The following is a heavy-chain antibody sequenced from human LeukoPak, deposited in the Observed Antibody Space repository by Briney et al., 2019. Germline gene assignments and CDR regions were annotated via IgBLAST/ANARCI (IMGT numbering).Heavy chain of an antibody. Sequence: GGSLRLSCAASGFTFRSFAMSWVRQAPGKGLEWVSGIIGSGRTTFYADSVKGRFTTSRDNSKNTLYLQMNSLRAEDTAIYYCAKKEGDTYFSWYMDVWGKGTTVTVSS. D-gene: IGHD2-21*01. CDR1: GFTFRSFA. CDR3: AKKEGDTYFSWYMDV. V-gene: IGHV3-23*01. CDR2: IIGSGRTT. J-gene: IGHJ6*03.